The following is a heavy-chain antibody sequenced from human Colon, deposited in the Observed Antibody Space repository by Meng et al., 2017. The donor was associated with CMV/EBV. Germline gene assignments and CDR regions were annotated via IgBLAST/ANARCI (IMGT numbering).Heavy chain of an antibody. D-gene: IGHD5-12*01. Sequence: ITRKESCPTLVKPTQTLTLTCTFSGFSFTTDKAGVGWIRHPPGKAPEWLALIYWDDDTRYSPSLKTRLTITRDTSKNQVILTMTNMDPADTATYYCVHRSYSGQDDYWGQGALVTVSS. J-gene: IGHJ4*02. CDR1: GFSFTTDKAG. CDR2: IYWDDDT. V-gene: IGHV2-5*02. CDR3: VHRSYSGQDDY.